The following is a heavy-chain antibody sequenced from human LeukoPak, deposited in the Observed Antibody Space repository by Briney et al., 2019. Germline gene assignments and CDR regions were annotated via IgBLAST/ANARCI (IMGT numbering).Heavy chain of an antibody. CDR1: GGSISSGSYY. V-gene: IGHV4-61*01. J-gene: IGHJ4*02. CDR2: IYYSGST. CDR3: ARVKGYCSGGSCYLDY. Sequence: SQTLSLTCTVSGGSISSGSYYWSWIRQPPGKGLEWMGYIYYSGSTNYNPSLKSRVTISVDTSKNQFSLKLSSVTAADTAVYYCARVKGYCSGGSCYLDYWGQGTLVTVSS. D-gene: IGHD2-15*01.